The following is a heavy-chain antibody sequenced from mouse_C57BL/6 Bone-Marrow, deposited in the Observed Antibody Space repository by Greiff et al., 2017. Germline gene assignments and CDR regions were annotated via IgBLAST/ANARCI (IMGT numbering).Heavy chain of an antibody. CDR2: IYPRDGST. D-gene: IGHD1-1*02. Sequence: VQVVESDAELVKPGASVKISCKVSGYTFTAHTIHWMKQRPEQGLEWIGYIYPRDGSTKYNEKFKGKATLTADKSSSTAYMQLNSLTSEDSAVYFCARERWLSPFAYWGQGTLVTVSA. CDR1: GYTFTAHT. CDR3: ARERWLSPFAY. J-gene: IGHJ3*01. V-gene: IGHV1-78*01.